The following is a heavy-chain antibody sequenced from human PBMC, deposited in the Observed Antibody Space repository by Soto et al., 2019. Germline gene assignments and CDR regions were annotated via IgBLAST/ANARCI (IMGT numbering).Heavy chain of an antibody. CDR1: GYTFTSYG. V-gene: IGHV1-18*01. J-gene: IGHJ6*02. Sequence: QVQLVQSGAEVKKPGASVKVSCKASGYTFTSYGISWVRQAPGQGLERMGWISAYNGNTNYAQKLQGRVTMTTDTSTSTAYMELRSLRSDDTAVYYCAGDGRDYDFWSGYYPYYYYYGMDVWGQGTTVTVSS. CDR3: AGDGRDYDFWSGYYPYYYYYGMDV. CDR2: ISAYNGNT. D-gene: IGHD3-3*01.